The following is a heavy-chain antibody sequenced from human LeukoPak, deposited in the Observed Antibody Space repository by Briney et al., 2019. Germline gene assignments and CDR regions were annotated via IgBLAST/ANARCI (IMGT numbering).Heavy chain of an antibody. CDR2: IYYSGST. J-gene: IGHJ3*02. V-gene: IGHV4-39*01. CDR3: ARQGSRRAFDI. CDR1: GGSISSSSYY. Sequence: SETLSLTCTVSGGSISSSSYYWGWIRQPPGKGLEWIGSIYYSGSTCYNPSLKSRVTISVDTSKNQFSLKLSSVTAADTAVYYCARQGSRRAFDIWGQGTMVTVSS. D-gene: IGHD2-2*01.